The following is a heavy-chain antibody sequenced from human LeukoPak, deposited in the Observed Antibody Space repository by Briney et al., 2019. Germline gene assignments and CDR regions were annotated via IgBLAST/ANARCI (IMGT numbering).Heavy chain of an antibody. J-gene: IGHJ3*02. V-gene: IGHV4-59*08. D-gene: IGHD1-26*01. CDR2: TYYTGTT. CDR3: ATNRAGTYDRPFDI. Sequence: SETLSLTCTVSGGSISSYYWSWIRQPPGKGQERIGYTYYTGTTKYNPSLKSRVTISIDTSKNQFSLELSSVTATDTAVYFCATNRAGTYDRPFDIWGQGTMVTVSS. CDR1: GGSISSYY.